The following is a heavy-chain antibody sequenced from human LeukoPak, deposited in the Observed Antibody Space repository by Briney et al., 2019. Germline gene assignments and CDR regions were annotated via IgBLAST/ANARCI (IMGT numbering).Heavy chain of an antibody. CDR2: ISSSSSTI. V-gene: IGHV3-48*02. Sequence: GGSLRLSCAASGFTFSSFWMNWVRQAPGKGLEWVSYISSSSSTIYYADSVKGRFTISRDNAKNSLYLQMNSLRDEDTAVYYCARDTGAAGIWGSFDYWGQGTLVTVSS. J-gene: IGHJ4*02. CDR1: GFTFSSFW. D-gene: IGHD3-16*01. CDR3: ARDTGAAGIWGSFDY.